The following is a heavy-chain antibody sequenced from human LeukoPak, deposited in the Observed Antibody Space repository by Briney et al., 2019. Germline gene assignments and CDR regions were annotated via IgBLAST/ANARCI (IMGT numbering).Heavy chain of an antibody. CDR3: ARRGTAMGDFDY. CDR1: GGSISSYY. Sequence: SETLSLTCTVSGGSISSYYWSWIRQPPGKGLEWIGYIYYSGSTNYIPSLKSRVTISVDTSKNQFSLKLSSVTAADTAVYYCARRGTAMGDFDYWGQGTLVTVSS. CDR2: IYYSGST. J-gene: IGHJ4*02. V-gene: IGHV4-59*08. D-gene: IGHD5-18*01.